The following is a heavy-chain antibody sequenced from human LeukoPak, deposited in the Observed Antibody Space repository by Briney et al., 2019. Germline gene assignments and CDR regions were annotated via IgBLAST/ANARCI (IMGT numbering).Heavy chain of an antibody. V-gene: IGHV3-7*01. CDR2: INQDGSEK. CDR1: GFTFSSNW. J-gene: IGHJ4*02. D-gene: IGHD6-19*01. CDR3: ARAPYSSGWYGFDH. Sequence: GGSLRLSCAASGFTFSSNWMSWVRQAPGKGLEWVANINQDGSEKYYADSVKGRFTISRDNAKNSLYLQMNSLRAEDTAVYYCARAPYSSGWYGFDHWGRGTLVTVSS.